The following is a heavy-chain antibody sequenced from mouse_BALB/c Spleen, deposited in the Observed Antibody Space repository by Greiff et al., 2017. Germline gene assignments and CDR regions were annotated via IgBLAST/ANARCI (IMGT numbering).Heavy chain of an antibody. Sequence: EVMLVESGGDLVKPGGSLKLSCAASGFTFSSYGMSWVRQTPDKRLEWVATISSGGSYTYYPDSVKGRFTISRDNAKNTLYLQMSSLKSEDTAMYYCARPFYYYGSSGSFYAMDYWGQGTSVTVSS. CDR1: GFTFSSYG. J-gene: IGHJ4*01. V-gene: IGHV5-6*01. CDR2: ISSGGSYT. D-gene: IGHD1-1*01. CDR3: ARPFYYYGSSGSFYAMDY.